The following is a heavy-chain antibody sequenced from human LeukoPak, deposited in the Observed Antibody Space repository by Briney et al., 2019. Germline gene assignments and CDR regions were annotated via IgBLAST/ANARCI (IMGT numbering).Heavy chain of an antibody. Sequence: ASVKVSCKASGYTFTSYAMHWVRQAPGQRLEWMGWINAGNGNTKYSQKFQGRVTMTRDTSISTAYMELSRLRSDDTAVYYCARVRMVRGADYWGQGTLVTVSS. CDR1: GYTFTSYA. V-gene: IGHV1-3*01. D-gene: IGHD3-10*01. CDR3: ARVRMVRGADY. CDR2: INAGNGNT. J-gene: IGHJ4*02.